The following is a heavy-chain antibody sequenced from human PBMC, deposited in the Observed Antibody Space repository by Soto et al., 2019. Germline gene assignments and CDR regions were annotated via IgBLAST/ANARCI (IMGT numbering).Heavy chain of an antibody. D-gene: IGHD3-16*01. CDR1: GGSISSSHW. J-gene: IGHJ4*02. V-gene: IGHV4-4*02. CDR3: AGSGGGEDY. Sequence: QVQLQESGPGLVKPSGTLSLSCAVSGGSISSSHWWTWVRQPPGKGLEWIGEIYHSGSTNYNPSPKSRVDISVDTSRNQFSLNLSSVTAADTAVYYCAGSGGGEDYWGQGILVTVSS. CDR2: IYHSGST.